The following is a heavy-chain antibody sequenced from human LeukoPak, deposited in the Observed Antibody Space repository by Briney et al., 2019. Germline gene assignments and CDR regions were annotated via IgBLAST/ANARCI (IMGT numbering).Heavy chain of an antibody. J-gene: IGHJ4*02. CDR2: MNPNSGNT. D-gene: IGHD6-13*01. Sequence: ASVKVSCKASGCTFTSYDINWVRQATGQGLEWMGWMNPNSGNTGYAQKFQGRVTMTRNTSISTAYMELSSLRSEDTAVYYCARGYSSSRYWGDGDYVFDYWGQGTLVTVSS. V-gene: IGHV1-8*01. CDR3: ARGYSSSRYWGDGDYVFDY. CDR1: GCTFTSYD.